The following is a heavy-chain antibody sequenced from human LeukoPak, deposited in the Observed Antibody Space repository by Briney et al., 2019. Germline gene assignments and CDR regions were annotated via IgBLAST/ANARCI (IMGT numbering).Heavy chain of an antibody. CDR3: ARESPVAATGRSWFDS. CDR2: ITGGGSTT. V-gene: IGHV3-23*01. Sequence: GGSLRLSCAASGFTFSSYAMSWVRQAPGKGLEWVSTITGGGSTTYYADSVKGRFTISRDNSKNTLYLQMNSLRAEDTALYYCARESPVAATGRSWFDSWGQGTPVTVSS. D-gene: IGHD6-13*01. J-gene: IGHJ5*01. CDR1: GFTFSSYA.